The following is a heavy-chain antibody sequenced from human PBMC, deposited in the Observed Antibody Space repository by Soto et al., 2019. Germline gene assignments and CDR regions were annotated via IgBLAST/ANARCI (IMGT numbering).Heavy chain of an antibody. CDR1: GGSVSTTGVG. CDR2: IYWNDGE. J-gene: IGHJ4*02. V-gene: IGHV2-5*01. Sequence: QITLKESGPTLVKPTQTLTLTFTLSGGSVSTTGVGGAWMRHPPGKALVCLALIYWNDGERYSPSVKSRLTLSKDISKNQVVLTMANMDPVDAATYYCARRLWDSSGWYPFDSWGQGALVTVSS. D-gene: IGHD6-19*01. CDR3: ARRLWDSSGWYPFDS.